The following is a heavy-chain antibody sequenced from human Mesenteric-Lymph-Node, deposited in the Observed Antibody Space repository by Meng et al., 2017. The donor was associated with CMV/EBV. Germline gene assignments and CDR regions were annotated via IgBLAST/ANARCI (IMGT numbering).Heavy chain of an antibody. V-gene: IGHV3-53*01. Sequence: GESLKISCAASGFTVSSNYMSWVRQAPGKGLEWVSVIYSGGSTYYADSVKGRFTISRDNSKNTLYLQMNSLRAEDTAVYYCAKDMIVGATSYYYYGMDVWGQGTTVTVSS. D-gene: IGHD1-26*01. CDR1: GFTVSSNY. CDR2: IYSGGST. CDR3: AKDMIVGATSYYYYGMDV. J-gene: IGHJ6*02.